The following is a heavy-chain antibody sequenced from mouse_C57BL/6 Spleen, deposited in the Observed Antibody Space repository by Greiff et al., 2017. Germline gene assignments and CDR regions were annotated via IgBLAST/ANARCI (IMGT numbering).Heavy chain of an antibody. J-gene: IGHJ3*01. CDR3: ARSGWLLGFAD. D-gene: IGHD2-3*01. Sequence: QVQLQQPGAELVKPGASVKLSCKASGYTFTSYWMPWVKQRPGQGLEWIGNINPSNGGTNYNEKFKSKATLTVDKSSSTAYMQLSSLTSEDSAVYDWARSGWLLGFADWGQGTLVTVSA. V-gene: IGHV1-53*01. CDR2: INPSNGGT. CDR1: GYTFTSYW.